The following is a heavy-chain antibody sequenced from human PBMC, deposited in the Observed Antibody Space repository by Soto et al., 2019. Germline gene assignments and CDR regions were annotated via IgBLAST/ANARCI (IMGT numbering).Heavy chain of an antibody. CDR1: GYTLTELS. Sequence: ASVKVSCKVSGYTLTELSMHWVRQAPGKGLEWMGGFDPEDGETIYAQKFQGRVTMTEDTSTDTAYMELSSLRSEDTAVYYCATVRRAAAGQDYFDYWGQGTLVTVSS. CDR3: ATVRRAAAGQDYFDY. J-gene: IGHJ4*02. D-gene: IGHD6-13*01. CDR2: FDPEDGET. V-gene: IGHV1-24*01.